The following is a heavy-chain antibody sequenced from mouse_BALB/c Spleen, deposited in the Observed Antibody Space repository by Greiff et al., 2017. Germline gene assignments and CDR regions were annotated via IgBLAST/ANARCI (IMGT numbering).Heavy chain of an antibody. CDR1: GFSLTSYG. Sequence: VKLVESGPGLVAPSQSLSITCTVSGFSLTSYGVHWVRQPPGKGLEWLGVIWAGGSTNYNSALMSRLSISKDNSKSQVFLKMNSLQTDDTAMYYCARVGDYYGSSLYYYAMDYWGQGTSVTVSS. D-gene: IGHD1-1*01. J-gene: IGHJ4*01. CDR2: IWAGGST. V-gene: IGHV2-9*02. CDR3: ARVGDYYGSSLYYYAMDY.